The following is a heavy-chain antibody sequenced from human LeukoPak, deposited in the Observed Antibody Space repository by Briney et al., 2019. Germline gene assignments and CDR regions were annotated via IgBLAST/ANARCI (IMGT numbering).Heavy chain of an antibody. CDR1: GFAFSNYW. Sequence: GGSLRLSCAASGFAFSNYWMHWVRQAPGKGLVWVSRVDIDGSTTTYADSVKGRFTISRDNAKNTLYLQMNSLRAEDTAVYYCARVQWDHNAFDIWGQGTMVTVSS. D-gene: IGHD1-26*01. V-gene: IGHV3-74*01. CDR2: VDIDGSTT. CDR3: ARVQWDHNAFDI. J-gene: IGHJ3*02.